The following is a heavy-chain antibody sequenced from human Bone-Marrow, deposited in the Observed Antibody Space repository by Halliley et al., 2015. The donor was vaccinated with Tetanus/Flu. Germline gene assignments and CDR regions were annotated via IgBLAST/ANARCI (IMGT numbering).Heavy chain of an antibody. Sequence: VYSSGSASYNPSLKSRVTLSRDTSKNQFSLMMTSVTAADTAIYYCARSPRYGGYVILAFDVWGQGTLIPGSS. V-gene: IGHV4-59*01. CDR3: ARSPRYGGYVILAFDV. D-gene: IGHD4-17*01. CDR2: VYSSGSA. J-gene: IGHJ3*01.